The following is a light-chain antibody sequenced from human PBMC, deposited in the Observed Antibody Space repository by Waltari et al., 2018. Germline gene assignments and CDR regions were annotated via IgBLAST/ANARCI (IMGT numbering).Light chain of an antibody. J-gene: IGLJ1*01. V-gene: IGLV2-8*01. CDR2: DVN. Sequence: QSALTQPPSPSGSPGQSVTLSCPGTSGDVGWYDLVYWYQQHPGKAPKLMISDVNKLPAGVPDRFSGSKSGDTASLTVSGLQAEDEADYYCSSYAGSNTYVFGTGTRVTVL. CDR1: SGDVGWYDL. CDR3: SSYAGSNTYV.